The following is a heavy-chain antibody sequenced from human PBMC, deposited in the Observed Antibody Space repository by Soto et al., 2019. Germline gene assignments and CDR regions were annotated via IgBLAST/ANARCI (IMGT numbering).Heavy chain of an antibody. Sequence: SETLSLTCTVSGAFLNNFFWSWIRQTPGKGLEWIGYVSQGGAAAYLAEGETTGYNPSLESRATISLDLSKNQFSLKLSSVTAADTAVYYCARNRVRGVISPIDYWGQGTLVTVSS. J-gene: IGHJ4*02. CDR1: GAFLNNFF. CDR3: ARNRVRGVISPIDY. CDR2: VSQGGAAAYLAEGETT. V-gene: IGHV4-59*01. D-gene: IGHD3-10*01.